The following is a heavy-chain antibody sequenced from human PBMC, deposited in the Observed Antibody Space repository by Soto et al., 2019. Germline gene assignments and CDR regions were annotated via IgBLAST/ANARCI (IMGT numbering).Heavy chain of an antibody. V-gene: IGHV1-18*01. Sequence: QVQLVQSGAEVKKPGASVKVSCKASGYTFTSYGISWVRQAPGQGLEWMGWISAYNGNTNYAQKLQGRVTMTTDTSKSTAYMELRSLRSDDTAVYYCAREDQIAVAASDNYYYGMDVWGQGTTVTVSS. CDR2: ISAYNGNT. D-gene: IGHD6-19*01. CDR1: GYTFTSYG. J-gene: IGHJ6*02. CDR3: AREDQIAVAASDNYYYGMDV.